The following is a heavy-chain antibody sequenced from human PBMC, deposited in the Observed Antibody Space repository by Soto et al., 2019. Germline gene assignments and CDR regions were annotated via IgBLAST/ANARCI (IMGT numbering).Heavy chain of an antibody. CDR3: ASSGSTTVVRARAFDI. CDR1: VDIVSSNSAA. V-gene: IGHV6-1*01. D-gene: IGHD4-17*01. Sequence: PSQTLSLTCAISVDIVSSNSAAWNCIRQSPSRGLEWLGRTYYRSKWYNDYAVSVKSRITINPDTSKNQFSLQLNSVTPEDTAVYYCASSGSTTVVRARAFDIWGQGTMVTVSS. CDR2: TYYRSKWYN. J-gene: IGHJ3*02.